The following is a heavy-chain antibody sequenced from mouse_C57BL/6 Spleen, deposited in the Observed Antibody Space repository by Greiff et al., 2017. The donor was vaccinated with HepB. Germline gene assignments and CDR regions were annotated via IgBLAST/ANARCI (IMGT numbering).Heavy chain of an antibody. CDR1: GYTFTSYW. J-gene: IGHJ3*01. D-gene: IGHD2-4*01. CDR3: ARYDYDVGFAY. Sequence: VQLQQPGAELVMPGASVKLSCKASGYTFTSYWMHWVKPRPGQGLEWIGEIDPSDSYTNYNQKFKGKSTLTVDKSSSTAYMQLSSLPSEDSAVYYCARYDYDVGFAYWGQGTLVTVSA. CDR2: IDPSDSYT. V-gene: IGHV1-69*01.